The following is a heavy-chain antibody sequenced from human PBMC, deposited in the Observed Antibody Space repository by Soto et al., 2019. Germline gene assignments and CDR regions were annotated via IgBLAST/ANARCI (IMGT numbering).Heavy chain of an antibody. CDR2: INPQPGGT. CDR3: ARERYQVISDGMDV. Sequence: ASVKVSCKASGYTFTGYYIHWVREAPGQGLEWRGLINPQPGGTSYAQKFQGRVTLSRDTSINTAYQELSRLTFDDAAVYFCARERYQVISDGMDVWGQGTTVTVSS. CDR1: GYTFTGYY. D-gene: IGHD2-2*01. J-gene: IGHJ6*02. V-gene: IGHV1-2*02.